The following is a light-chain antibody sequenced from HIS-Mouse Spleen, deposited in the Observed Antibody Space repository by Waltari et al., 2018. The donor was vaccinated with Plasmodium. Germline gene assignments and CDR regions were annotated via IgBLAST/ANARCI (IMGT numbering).Light chain of an antibody. J-gene: IGLJ2*01. Sequence: QSVLTQPPSVSGAPGQRVTIPCPGRRSHIGDGYAVHWYQQLHGTAPKLLIYGNSNRPSGVPDRFSGSKSGTSASLAITGLQAEDEADYYCQSYDSSLSGVVFGGGTKLTVL. V-gene: IGLV1-40*01. CDR1: RSHIGDGYA. CDR3: QSYDSSLSGVV. CDR2: GNS.